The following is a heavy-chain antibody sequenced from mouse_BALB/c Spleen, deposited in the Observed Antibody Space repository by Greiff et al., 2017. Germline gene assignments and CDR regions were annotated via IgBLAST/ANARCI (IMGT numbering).Heavy chain of an antibody. J-gene: IGHJ2*01. D-gene: IGHD1-1*01. CDR2: IYPGNSDT. V-gene: IGHV1-5*01. CDR3: TRSSTTPYYFDY. Sequence: EVQLQQSGTVLARPGASVKMSCKASGYTFTSYWMHWVKQRPGQGLEWIGAIYPGNSDTSYNQKFKGKAKLTAVTSTSTAYMELSSLTNEDSAVYYCTRSSTTPYYFDYWGQGTTLTVSS. CDR1: GYTFTSYW.